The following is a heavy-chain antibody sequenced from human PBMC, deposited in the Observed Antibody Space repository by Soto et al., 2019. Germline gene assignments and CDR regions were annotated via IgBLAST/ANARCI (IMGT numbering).Heavy chain of an antibody. CDR2: THNSGNN. Sequence: SETLSLTCTVSGGSVSSDYWSWIRQPPGKGLEWIGYTHNSGNNDYNPSLKSRVTISLDASRNEFSLSLRSVTAAGTAVYYCAKGGWYEDHWGQGTLVTVSS. CDR1: GGSVSSDY. J-gene: IGHJ4*02. D-gene: IGHD6-19*01. CDR3: AKGGWYEDH. V-gene: IGHV4-59*08.